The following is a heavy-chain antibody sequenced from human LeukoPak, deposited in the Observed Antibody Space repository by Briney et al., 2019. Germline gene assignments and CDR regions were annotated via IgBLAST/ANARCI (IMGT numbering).Heavy chain of an antibody. D-gene: IGHD3-22*01. CDR1: YGSIRSYY. V-gene: IGHV4-34*01. CDR2: INHSGST. J-gene: IGHJ4*02. CDR3: ARVRVYYDSSGYTY. Sequence: SETLSLTCTVSYGSIRSYYWSWIRQPPGKGLEWIGEINHSGSTNYNPSLKSRVTISVDTSKNQFSLKLSSVTAADTAVYYCARVRVYYDSSGYTYWGQGTLVTVSS.